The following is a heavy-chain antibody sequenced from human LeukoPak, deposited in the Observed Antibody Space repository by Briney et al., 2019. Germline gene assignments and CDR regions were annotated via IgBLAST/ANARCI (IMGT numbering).Heavy chain of an antibody. CDR2: ISSSSSYI. CDR1: GFTFSDHY. CDR3: AREASDAFDI. Sequence: GGSLRLSCAASGFTFSDHYMDWVRQAPGKGLEWVSSISSSSSYIYYADSVKGRFTISRDNAKNSLYLQMNSLRAEDTAVYYCAREASDAFDIWGQGTMVTVSS. J-gene: IGHJ3*02. V-gene: IGHV3-21*01.